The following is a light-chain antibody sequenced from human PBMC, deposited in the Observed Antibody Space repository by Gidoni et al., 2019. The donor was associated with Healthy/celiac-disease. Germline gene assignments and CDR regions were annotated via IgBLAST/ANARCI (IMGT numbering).Light chain of an antibody. J-gene: IGKJ5*01. CDR3: QQRSNWPIT. Sequence: IVLTQSPATLSLSPGERATLSCRASQSVSSDLAWYQQKPGQAPRPLIYDASNRATGIPARVSGSGAGTDFTLTISSLEPEDFAVYYCQQRSNWPITFGQGTRLEIK. CDR2: DAS. V-gene: IGKV3-11*01. CDR1: QSVSSD.